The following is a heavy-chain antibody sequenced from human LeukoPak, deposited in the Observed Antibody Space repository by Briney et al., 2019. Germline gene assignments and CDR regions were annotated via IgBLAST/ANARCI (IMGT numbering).Heavy chain of an antibody. V-gene: IGHV4-39*01. D-gene: IGHD4-17*01. J-gene: IGHJ5*02. CDR3: ARHDSYGSSNWFDP. Sequence: SETLSLTCTVSGGSISSGLYWGWIRQSPGRGLEWIASVSSGGTTYYNSSLKSRVSISVDTSNNQFSLKLNSVTAADTAVYYCARHDSYGSSNWFDPWGQGTLVTVSS. CDR1: GGSISSGLY. CDR2: VSSGGTT.